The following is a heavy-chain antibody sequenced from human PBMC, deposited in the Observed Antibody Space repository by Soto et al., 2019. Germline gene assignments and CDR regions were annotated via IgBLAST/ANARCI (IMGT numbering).Heavy chain of an antibody. CDR3: AHTDGFVATTYYYKLMEF. CDR1: GFSRSTRGMC. V-gene: IGHV2-70*12. J-gene: IGHJ6*03. CDR2: IDWDDDK. Sequence: DPTLENPTQTLRLTCTFSGFSRSTRGMCVSWIRQPPGKALEWLARIDWDDDKYYSTSLKTRLTISKDTSTNQVVLTMTNMDPVDTATYYCAHTDGFVATTYYYKLMEFRGKGTLVTVFS. D-gene: IGHD5-12*01.